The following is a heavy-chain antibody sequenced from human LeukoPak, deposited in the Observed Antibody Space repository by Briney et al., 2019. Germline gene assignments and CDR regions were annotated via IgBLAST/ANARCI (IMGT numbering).Heavy chain of an antibody. J-gene: IGHJ4*02. CDR2: IYHSGRT. CDR1: GYSFSSAYS. CDR3: ARVPSVEMTTNPFDY. V-gene: IGHV4-38-2*02. D-gene: IGHD5-24*01. Sequence: SETLSLTCTVSGYSFSSAYSRGWIRQPPGKGLEWIGGIYHSGRTSYNPSLKSRVTISVDTSKNQFSLKLTSVTAADTAVYFCARVPSVEMTTNPFDYWGQGTLVTVSS.